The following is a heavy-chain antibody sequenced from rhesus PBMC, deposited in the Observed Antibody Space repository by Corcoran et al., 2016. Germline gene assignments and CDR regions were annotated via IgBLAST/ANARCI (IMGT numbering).Heavy chain of an antibody. CDR3: ATSAIGCYEY. Sequence: EVELVQAGAGVKTPGASVKISCKASGYSFTDYYLHWGRQAPGKGVEGMGRAEPEDGEARHAQKLQDSVTITAETSTDTAYMELSSLGAADTDVYEWATSAIGCYEYWGQGVLVTVSS. D-gene: IGHD2-21*01. CDR1: GYSFTDYY. CDR2: AEPEDGEA. J-gene: IGHJ4*01. V-gene: IGHV1-111*02.